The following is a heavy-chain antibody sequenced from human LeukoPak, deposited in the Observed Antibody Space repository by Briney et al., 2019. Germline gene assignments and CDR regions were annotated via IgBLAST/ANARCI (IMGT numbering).Heavy chain of an antibody. CDR1: GGSISNYY. V-gene: IGHV4-4*07. D-gene: IGHD2-21*01. J-gene: IGHJ5*01. Sequence: PSETLSLTCTVSGGSISNYYWSWIRQPAGKGLEWIGCIYTSGSTDYNPSLKTRVTMSVDTSKNQFSLKLSSVTAADTAVYYCAREAYGTPSQNWFDAWGQGTPVTVSS. CDR3: AREAYGTPSQNWFDA. CDR2: IYTSGST.